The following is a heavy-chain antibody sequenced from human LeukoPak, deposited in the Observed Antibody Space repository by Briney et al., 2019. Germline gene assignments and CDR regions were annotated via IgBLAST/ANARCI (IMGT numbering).Heavy chain of an antibody. V-gene: IGHV3-74*01. Sequence: GGSLRLSCVASGFTFSNYWMHWVRQAPGKGLVWVSRITSDGTATTYADSVKGRFTISRDNAKNTLYLQMNSLRVEDTALYYCARGYNYANDFDSWGQGTLVSVSS. J-gene: IGHJ4*02. CDR2: ITSDGTAT. CDR3: ARGYNYANDFDS. D-gene: IGHD5-24*01. CDR1: GFTFSNYW.